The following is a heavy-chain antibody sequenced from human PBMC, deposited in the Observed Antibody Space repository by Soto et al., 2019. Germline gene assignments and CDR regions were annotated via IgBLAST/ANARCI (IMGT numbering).Heavy chain of an antibody. CDR2: IWYDGSNK. Sequence: QVQLVGSGGGVVQPGRSLRLSCAASGFTFSSYGMHWVRQAPGKGLEWVAVIWYDGSNKYYADSVKGRFTISRDNSKNTLYLQMNSLRAEDTAVYYCARDETSSGWYDYWGQGTLVTVSS. J-gene: IGHJ4*02. CDR3: ARDETSSGWYDY. V-gene: IGHV3-33*01. D-gene: IGHD6-19*01. CDR1: GFTFSSYG.